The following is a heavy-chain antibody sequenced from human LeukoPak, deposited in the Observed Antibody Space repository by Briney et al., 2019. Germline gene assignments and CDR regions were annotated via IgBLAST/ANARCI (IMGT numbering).Heavy chain of an antibody. D-gene: IGHD3-22*01. CDR1: GFTFSNFW. CDR3: VRGPSTHYHDSGGYYRALDI. CDR2: INSDGSST. Sequence: SGGSLRLSCGASGFTFSNFWIHWVRQAPGKGLVWVSCINSDGSSTDFADSVKGRSTISRDNANNTLHLEMGSLRAEDTAVYYCVRGPSTHYHDSGGYYRALDIWGQGTKVTVSS. J-gene: IGHJ3*02. V-gene: IGHV3-74*01.